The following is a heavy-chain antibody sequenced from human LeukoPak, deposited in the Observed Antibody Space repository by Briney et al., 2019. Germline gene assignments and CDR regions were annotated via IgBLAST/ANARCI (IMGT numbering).Heavy chain of an antibody. CDR3: AREYVDYYDSRGYFDY. V-gene: IGHV4-4*07. CDR1: GDSISSYY. Sequence: SETLSLTCTVSGDSISSYYWSWIRQPAGKGLEWIGRIYASGSTNYNPSLKSRVTMSVDTSKNQFSLKLSSVTAADTAVYYCAREYVDYYDSRGYFDYWGQGTLVTVSS. CDR2: IYASGST. D-gene: IGHD3-22*01. J-gene: IGHJ4*02.